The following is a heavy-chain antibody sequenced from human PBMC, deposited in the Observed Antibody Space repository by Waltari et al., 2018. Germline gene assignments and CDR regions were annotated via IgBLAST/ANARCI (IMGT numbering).Heavy chain of an antibody. CDR1: GGSISLSSYY. Sequence: QLQLQESGPGLVKPSETLSLTCAVSGGSISLSSYYWCWIRPPPGKGLEWIGSSDYSGSTYYNPSLKSRVTISVDTSKNQFSLKLSSVTAADTAVYYCARSLRFLEWLLSSMDVWGQGTTVTVSS. CDR2: SDYSGST. V-gene: IGHV4-39*01. D-gene: IGHD3-3*01. CDR3: ARSLRFLEWLLSSMDV. J-gene: IGHJ6*02.